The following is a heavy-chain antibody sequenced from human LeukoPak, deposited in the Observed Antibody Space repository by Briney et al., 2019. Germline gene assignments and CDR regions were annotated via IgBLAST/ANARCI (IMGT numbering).Heavy chain of an antibody. J-gene: IGHJ5*02. CDR2: IKQDGSEK. CDR1: GFTFSSYR. Sequence: PGGSLRLSCAASGFTFSSYRMSWVRQAPGKGLEWVANIKQDGSEKYYVDSVKGRFTISRDNAKHSLYLQMNSLRAEDTAVYYCARCDTYYDFWSGYAQNWFDPWGQGTLVTVSS. D-gene: IGHD3-3*01. CDR3: ARCDTYYDFWSGYAQNWFDP. V-gene: IGHV3-7*01.